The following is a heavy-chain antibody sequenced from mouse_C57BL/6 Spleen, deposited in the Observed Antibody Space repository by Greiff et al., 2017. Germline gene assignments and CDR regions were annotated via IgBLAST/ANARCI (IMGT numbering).Heavy chain of an antibody. V-gene: IGHV1-9*01. D-gene: IGHD1-1*01. Sequence: QVQLKESGAELMKPGASVKLSCKATGYTFTGYWIEWVKQRPGHGLEWIGEILPGSGSTTYNEKFKGKATFTAGTSSNTAYMQRSSLTTEDSAIYYCARGYYGSIRFFDYWGQGTTLTVSS. CDR2: ILPGSGST. CDR3: ARGYYGSIRFFDY. CDR1: GYTFTGYW. J-gene: IGHJ2*01.